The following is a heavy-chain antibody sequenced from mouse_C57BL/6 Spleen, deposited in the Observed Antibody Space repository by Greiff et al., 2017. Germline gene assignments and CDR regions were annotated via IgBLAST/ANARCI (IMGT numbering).Heavy chain of an antibody. D-gene: IGHD1-1*01. CDR2: IDPEDGDT. J-gene: IGHJ3*01. V-gene: IGHV14-1*01. Sequence: EVQLQQSGAELVRPGASVKLSCTASGFNIKDYYMHWVKQRPEQGLEWIGRIDPEDGDTEYAPKFQGKATMTADTSSNTAYLQLSRLTSEDTAVYYCTTGYYGSSYWFAYWGQGTLVTVSA. CDR1: GFNIKDYY. CDR3: TTGYYGSSYWFAY.